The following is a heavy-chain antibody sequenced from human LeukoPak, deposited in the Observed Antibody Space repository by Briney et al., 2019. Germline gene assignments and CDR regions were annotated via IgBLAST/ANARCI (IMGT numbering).Heavy chain of an antibody. J-gene: IGHJ4*02. CDR2: IYPSGTT. Sequence: SSETLSLTCTVSGGSINSYYWTWIRQPPGKGLEWIGYIYPSGTTNCNPSLKSRVTISIDTSKNQFSLKLSTVTAADTAVYYCAGVISATGYFDYWGQGTPVTVSS. CDR3: AGVISATGYFDY. CDR1: GGSINSYY. V-gene: IGHV4-59*01. D-gene: IGHD2-15*01.